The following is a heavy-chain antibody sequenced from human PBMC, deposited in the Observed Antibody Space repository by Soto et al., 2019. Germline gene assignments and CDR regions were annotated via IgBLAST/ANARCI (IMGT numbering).Heavy chain of an antibody. CDR1: GYTFTSYG. Sequence: ASVKVSCKASGYTFTSYGISWVRQAPGQGLEWMGWISAYNGNTNYAQKLQGRVTMTTDTSTSTVYMELRSLRSDDTAVYYCARGPITIFGVVKNDYRGQRTLVTVSS. D-gene: IGHD3-3*01. CDR2: ISAYNGNT. J-gene: IGHJ4*02. V-gene: IGHV1-18*01. CDR3: ARGPITIFGVVKNDY.